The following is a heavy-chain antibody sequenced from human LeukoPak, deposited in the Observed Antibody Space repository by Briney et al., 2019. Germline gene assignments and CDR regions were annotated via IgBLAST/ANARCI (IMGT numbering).Heavy chain of an antibody. CDR3: AKEAAYCGGDCYSGEN. J-gene: IGHJ4*02. Sequence: GGSLRLSCAASGFTFSSYWMHWVRQAPGKGLVWVSRINSDASSTSYADSVKGRFTISRDNAKNTLYLQMNSLRAEDTAVYYCAKEAAYCGGDCYSGENWGQGTLVTVSS. CDR2: INSDASST. CDR1: GFTFSSYW. V-gene: IGHV3-74*01. D-gene: IGHD2-21*02.